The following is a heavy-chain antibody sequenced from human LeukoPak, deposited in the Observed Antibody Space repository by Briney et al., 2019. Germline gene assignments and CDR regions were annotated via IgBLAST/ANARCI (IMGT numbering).Heavy chain of an antibody. Sequence: GGSLRLSCAASGFTFSRYGMHWVRQAPGKGLEWVTVITYDGSNTYYADSVKGRFTISSDNSKNTLYLQMNSLRAEDTAVYYCAKGYNWNDGIDYWGQGTLVTVSS. J-gene: IGHJ4*02. CDR3: AKGYNWNDGIDY. V-gene: IGHV3-30*18. CDR1: GFTFSRYG. D-gene: IGHD1-1*01. CDR2: ITYDGSNT.